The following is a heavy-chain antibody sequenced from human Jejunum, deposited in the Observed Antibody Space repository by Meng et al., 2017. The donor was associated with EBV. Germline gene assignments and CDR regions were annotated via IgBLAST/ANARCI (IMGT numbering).Heavy chain of an antibody. J-gene: IGHJ4*02. CDR1: GFTLSSHG. D-gene: IGHD3-16*01. Sequence: VPLGGLGGVVVQPGRSLRLSGAASGFTLSSHGMHWVRQAPGKGLEWVAVVSHDGSAKYYADSVKGRFTISRDNSKNTLYLQMNSLRPEDTAVYYCAKEGGLAGSVYQSYFDSWGQGTLVTVSS. CDR2: VSHDGSAK. CDR3: AKEGGLAGSVYQSYFDS. V-gene: IGHV3-30*18.